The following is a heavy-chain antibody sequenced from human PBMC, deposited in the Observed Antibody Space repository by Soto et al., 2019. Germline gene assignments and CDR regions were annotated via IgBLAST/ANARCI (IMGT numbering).Heavy chain of an antibody. V-gene: IGHV5-10-1*01. CDR2: IDCSDSNS. D-gene: IGHD2-15*01. CDR3: ARLTYRSGWFDF. CDR1: RYRFTNYW. Sequence: PGESLNISCQGSRYRFTNYWITLVRQKPGKGLEWMGTIDCSDSNSKNSPSLQGHVTISADRSINTAYLQWSSLKASDTALYYCARLTYRSGWFDFWGQGALVTVSS. J-gene: IGHJ4*02.